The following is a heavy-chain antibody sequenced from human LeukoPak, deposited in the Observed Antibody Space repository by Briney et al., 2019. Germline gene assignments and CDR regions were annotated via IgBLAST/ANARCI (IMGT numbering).Heavy chain of an antibody. D-gene: IGHD5-18*01. V-gene: IGHV3-21*01. CDR1: GFTFSSHS. Sequence: RGYLRLYSAASGFTFSSHSINCVRQAPEKRLEWISSISSSSTYLYSPDSVKPRLTISRDNANNSLYLQTNSLRAEDTALYYYARFVDTATGNNWFDPWGQGTLVTVSS. J-gene: IGHJ5*02. CDR2: ISSSSTYL. CDR3: ARFVDTATGNNWFDP.